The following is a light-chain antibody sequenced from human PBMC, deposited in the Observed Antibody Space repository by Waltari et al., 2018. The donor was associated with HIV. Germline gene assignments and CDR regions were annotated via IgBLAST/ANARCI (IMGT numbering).Light chain of an antibody. CDR2: DAS. CDR3: QHRSSWLPYT. V-gene: IGKV3-11*01. Sequence: EIVLTQSPATLSLSPGERATLSCRASQSVSDYLAWYQQKPGQAHRLLIYDASNRATVSPARFSGSVSGPDFTLTISSLEPEDCAVYYCQHRSSWLPYTFGQGTKLEI. CDR1: QSVSDY. J-gene: IGKJ2*01.